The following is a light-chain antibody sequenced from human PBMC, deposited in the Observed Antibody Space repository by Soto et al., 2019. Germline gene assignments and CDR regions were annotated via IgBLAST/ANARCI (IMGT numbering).Light chain of an antibody. CDR3: SSYTSSSTLFYV. J-gene: IGLJ1*01. V-gene: IGLV2-14*01. CDR2: DVS. Sequence: SVLTQPASVSGSPGQSITISCTGTSSDVGGYNYVSWYQQHPGKAPKLMIYDVSNRPSGVSNRFSGSKSGNTASLTISGLQAEDEVDYYCSSYTSSSTLFYVFGTGTKVTVL. CDR1: SSDVGGYNY.